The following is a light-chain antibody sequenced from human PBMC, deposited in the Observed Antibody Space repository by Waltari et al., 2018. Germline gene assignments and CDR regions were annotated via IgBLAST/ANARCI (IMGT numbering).Light chain of an antibody. CDR3: QSYDSSLSGVL. J-gene: IGLJ2*01. CDR1: SSNIGAGYD. V-gene: IGLV1-40*01. Sequence: QSVLTQPPSVSGAPGQRITIPCTGTSSNIGAGYDVHWYLQLPGTAPKLLILGNNNRPSGVPDRFSASKSDTSASLAITGLQAEDEADYYCQSYDSSLSGVLFGGGTKLTVL. CDR2: GNN.